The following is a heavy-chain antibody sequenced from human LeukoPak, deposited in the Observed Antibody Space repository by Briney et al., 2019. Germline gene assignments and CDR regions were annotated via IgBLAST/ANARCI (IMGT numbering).Heavy chain of an antibody. D-gene: IGHD1-26*01. CDR3: ARHTHTSGSYYRGDFDY. Sequence: SETLSLTCTVSGGSVSSGSYYWSWIRQPPGKGLEWIGYIYYSGSTNYNPSLKSRVTISVDTSKNQFSLRLNSVTAADTAVYYCARHTHTSGSYYRGDFDYWGQGTLVTVSS. CDR1: GGSVSSGSYY. V-gene: IGHV4-61*01. J-gene: IGHJ4*02. CDR2: IYYSGST.